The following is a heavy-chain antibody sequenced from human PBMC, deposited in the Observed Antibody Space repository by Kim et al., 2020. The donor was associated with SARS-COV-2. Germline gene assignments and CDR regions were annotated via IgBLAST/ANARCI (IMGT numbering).Heavy chain of an antibody. CDR2: IIPIVGIP. V-gene: IGHV1-69*04. Sequence: SVKVSCKASGGTFSSYAISWVRQAPGQGLEWMGRIIPIVGIPNYAQKFQGGVTITADKSTSTAYMELSSLRSEDTAVYYCASGYCTSTSCPYWYFDLWDRGTLVTVSS. CDR3: ASGYCTSTSCPYWYFDL. J-gene: IGHJ2*01. D-gene: IGHD2-2*03. CDR1: GGTFSSYA.